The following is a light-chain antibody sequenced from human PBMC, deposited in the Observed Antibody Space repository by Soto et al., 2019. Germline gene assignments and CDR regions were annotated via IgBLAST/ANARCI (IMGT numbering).Light chain of an antibody. Sequence: QSVLTQPASVSGSPGQSITISCTGTSREVGGYNYVSWYQQHPGKAPKLMIYDVSNRPSGVSNRFSGSKSGNTASLTISGLQAEDEADYYCSSYTSSSTPVVFGGATQLTVL. J-gene: IGLJ2*01. CDR1: SREVGGYNY. CDR3: SSYTSSSTPVV. CDR2: DVS. V-gene: IGLV2-14*01.